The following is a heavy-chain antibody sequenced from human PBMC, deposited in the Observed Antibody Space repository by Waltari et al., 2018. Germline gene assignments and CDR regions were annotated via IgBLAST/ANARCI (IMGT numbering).Heavy chain of an antibody. CDR2: IIPIFGTA. D-gene: IGHD6-19*01. V-gene: IGHV1-69*15. Sequence: QVQLVQSGAEVKKPGSSVKVSCKASGGTFSRHAISWVRPAPGQGLEGMGRIIPIFGTANYAQKFQGRVTITADESTSTAYMELSSLRSEDTAVYYCARVGLKRIAVAEDYWGQGTLVTVSS. J-gene: IGHJ4*02. CDR1: GGTFSRHA. CDR3: ARVGLKRIAVAEDY.